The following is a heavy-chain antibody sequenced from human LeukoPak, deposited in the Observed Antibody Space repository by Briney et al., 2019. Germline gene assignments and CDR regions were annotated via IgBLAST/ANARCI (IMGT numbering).Heavy chain of an antibody. CDR2: IYYTGST. CDR3: ARENGYKYDY. CDR1: GGSISSYY. J-gene: IGHJ4*02. D-gene: IGHD5-24*01. Sequence: SETLSLTCTVSGGSISSYYWSWIRQPPGKGLEWIGYIYYTGSTNYNPSLKSRVTISVDTSKNQFSLKLRSVTAADTAVYYCARENGYKYDYWGQGTLVTVSS. V-gene: IGHV4-59*01.